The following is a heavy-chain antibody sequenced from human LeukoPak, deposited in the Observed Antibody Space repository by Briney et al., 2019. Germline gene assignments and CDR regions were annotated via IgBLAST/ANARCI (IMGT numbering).Heavy chain of an antibody. CDR3: ARAPRITIFGVVIFYFDY. D-gene: IGHD3-3*01. J-gene: IGHJ4*02. CDR2: INHSGST. V-gene: IGHV4-34*01. Sequence: SETLSLTCAVCGGSFSGYYWSWIRQPPGKGLEWIGEINHSGSTNYNPSLKSRVTISVDTSKNQFSLKLSSVTAADTAVYYCARAPRITIFGVVIFYFDYWGQGTLVTVS. CDR1: GGSFSGYY.